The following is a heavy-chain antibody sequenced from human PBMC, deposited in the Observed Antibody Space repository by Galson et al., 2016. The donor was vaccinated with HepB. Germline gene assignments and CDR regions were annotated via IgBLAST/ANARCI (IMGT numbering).Heavy chain of an antibody. CDR2: ISSSSAYV. V-gene: IGHV3-21*04. CDR1: GFSFSTYT. CDR3: TKHEVRTHDY. J-gene: IGHJ4*02. Sequence: SLRLSCAASGFSFSTYTMNWVRQAPGKGLEWISYISSSSAYVDYADSVKGRFTISRENAKNSLYLQMNSLRAEDTAVYYCTKHEVRTHDYWGQGTLVTVSS. D-gene: IGHD2-21*01.